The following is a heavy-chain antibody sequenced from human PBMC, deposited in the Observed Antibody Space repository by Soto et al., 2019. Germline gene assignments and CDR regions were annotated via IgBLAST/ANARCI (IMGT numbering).Heavy chain of an antibody. Sequence: GGSLRRSCAAAGFTFSSYWMSWVRQAPGKGLEWVANIKQDGSEKYYVDSVKGRFTISRDNAKNSLYLQMNSLRAEDTAVYYCARARAGPAFLPDAFDICGHGTMVT. CDR1: GFTFSSYW. D-gene: IGHD6-19*01. CDR2: IKQDGSEK. CDR3: ARARAGPAFLPDAFDI. J-gene: IGHJ3*02. V-gene: IGHV3-7*01.